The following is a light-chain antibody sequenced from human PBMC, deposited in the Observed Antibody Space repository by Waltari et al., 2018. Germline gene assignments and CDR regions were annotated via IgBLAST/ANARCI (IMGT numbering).Light chain of an antibody. CDR1: TGAVTSGNY. V-gene: IGLV7-46*01. J-gene: IGLJ3*02. CDR2: DVN. CDR3: FLAYSGVWV. Sequence: QAVVTQEPSLTVSPGGTVTLTCGSSTGAVTSGNYPFWFQQKPGQAPRTLIYDVNNKESWTPARFSGSLLGVKAALTLSGAQPEDEADYYCFLAYSGVWVFGGGTRLTVL.